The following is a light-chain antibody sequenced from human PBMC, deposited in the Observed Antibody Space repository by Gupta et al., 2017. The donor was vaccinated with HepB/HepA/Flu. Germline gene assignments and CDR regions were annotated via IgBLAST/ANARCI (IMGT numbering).Light chain of an antibody. CDR3: QQSYSTPPIT. CDR2: AAS. J-gene: IGKJ5*01. Sequence: DIQMTPSPSSLSASVGDRVTITCRASQSINSYLNWYQQKPGKAPKLLIYAASSLQSGVPSRFSGSGSGTDFTLTISSLQPEDFATYYCQQSYSTPPITFGQGTRLEI. V-gene: IGKV1-39*01. CDR1: QSINSY.